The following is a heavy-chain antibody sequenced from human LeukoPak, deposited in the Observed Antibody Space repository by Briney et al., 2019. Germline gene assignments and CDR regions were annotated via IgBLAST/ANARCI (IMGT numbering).Heavy chain of an antibody. J-gene: IGHJ4*02. CDR2: ISDYNGNR. V-gene: IGHV1-18*01. Sequence: ASVKVSCKASGYTFTSYGISWVRQAPGQGLEWMGWISDYNGNRNYAQKLQGRVTMTTDTSTSTAYMELSRLRSDDTAVYYCARGPGGVIPNQFDYWGQGTLVTVSS. CDR3: ARGPGGVIPNQFDY. D-gene: IGHD3-16*02. CDR1: GYTFTSYG.